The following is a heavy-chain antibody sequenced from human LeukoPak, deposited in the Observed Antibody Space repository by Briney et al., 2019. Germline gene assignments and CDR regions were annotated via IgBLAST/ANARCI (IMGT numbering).Heavy chain of an antibody. D-gene: IGHD5-18*01. V-gene: IGHV3-30*04. CDR3: PRDRRGYSYGHLDY. CDR1: GFTFSSYA. CDR2: ISYDGSNK. J-gene: IGHJ4*02. Sequence: AGSLRLSCAASGFTFSSYAMHWVRQAPGKGLEWVAVISYDGSNKYYADSVKGRFTISRDNSKNTLYLQMNSLRAEDTAVYYCPRDRRGYSYGHLDYWGQGTLVTVSS.